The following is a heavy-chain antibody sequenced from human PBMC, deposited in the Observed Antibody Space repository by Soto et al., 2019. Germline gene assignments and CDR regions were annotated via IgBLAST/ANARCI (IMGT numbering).Heavy chain of an antibody. J-gene: IGHJ4*02. CDR2: IVVGSGNT. D-gene: IGHD5-18*01. Sequence: SVKVSCKASGFTFSSSAVQWVRQARGQRLEWIGWIVVGSGNTDYAQKFQERVTITRDMPTSTAYMELSSLRSEDTAVYYCAADKGYSYGYGTYWGQGTLVTVSS. CDR1: GFTFSSSA. V-gene: IGHV1-58*01. CDR3: AADKGYSYGYGTY.